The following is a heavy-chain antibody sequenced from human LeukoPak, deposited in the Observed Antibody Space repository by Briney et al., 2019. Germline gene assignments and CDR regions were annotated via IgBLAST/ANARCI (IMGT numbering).Heavy chain of an antibody. V-gene: IGHV3-30*03. Sequence: GGSLRLSCAASGFPFSGYAMNWVRQAPGKGLEWVTLISHNGSDQKYADSVKGRFTISRDNSKNTLFLQMNSLSAEDTAIYYCASTRQWPDTAPFDYWGQGALVTVSS. CDR1: GFPFSGYA. CDR2: ISHNGSDQ. D-gene: IGHD6-19*01. CDR3: ASTRQWPDTAPFDY. J-gene: IGHJ4*02.